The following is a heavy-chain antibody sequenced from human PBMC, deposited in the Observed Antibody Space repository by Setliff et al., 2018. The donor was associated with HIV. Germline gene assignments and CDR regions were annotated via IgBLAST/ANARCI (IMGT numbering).Heavy chain of an antibody. CDR2: IYHSGTT. D-gene: IGHD1-26*01. CDR3: ARENSGSYDEYFQH. Sequence: PSETLSLTCTVSGYPISSGYYWGWIRQPPGKGLEWIGSIYHSGTTYYNPSLKSRVTILVDTSKNQFSLKLSSVTAADTAVYYCARENSGSYDEYFQHWGQGTLVTVSS. CDR1: GYPISSGYY. J-gene: IGHJ1*01. V-gene: IGHV4-38-2*02.